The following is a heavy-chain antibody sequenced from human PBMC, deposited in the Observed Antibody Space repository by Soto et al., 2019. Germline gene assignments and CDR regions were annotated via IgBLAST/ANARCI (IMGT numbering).Heavy chain of an antibody. Sequence: GGSLRLSCAASGFTFGDYAMSWFRQAPGKGLEWVGFIRSKAYGGTTEYAASVKGRFTISRDDSKSIAYLQMNSLKTEDTAVYYCTREQGGYDFGAFDYWGQGTLVTVSS. CDR3: TREQGGYDFGAFDY. V-gene: IGHV3-49*03. D-gene: IGHD5-12*01. CDR1: GFTFGDYA. J-gene: IGHJ4*02. CDR2: IRSKAYGGTT.